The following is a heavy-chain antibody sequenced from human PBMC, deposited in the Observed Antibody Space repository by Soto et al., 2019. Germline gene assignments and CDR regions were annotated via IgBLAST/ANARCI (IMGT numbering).Heavy chain of an antibody. CDR1: GFTFSSYG. V-gene: IGHV3-30*18. J-gene: IGHJ4*02. CDR2: ISHDGSNK. CDR3: AKRESSYGYEYLDY. Sequence: QVQLVESGGGVVQPGRSLRLSCAASGFTFSSYGMYWVRQAPGKGLEWVAVISHDGSNKYYADSVKGRFTISRDNSKNTLYLQMNSLRAEDTAMYYCAKRESSYGYEYLDYWGQGPLVTVSS. D-gene: IGHD5-18*01.